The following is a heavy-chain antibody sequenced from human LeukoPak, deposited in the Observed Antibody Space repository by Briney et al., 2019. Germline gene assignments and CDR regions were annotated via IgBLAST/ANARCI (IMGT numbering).Heavy chain of an antibody. J-gene: IGHJ4*01. CDR1: GGSISSGDYY. D-gene: IGHD3-10*01. Sequence: SETLSLTCTVSGGSISSGDYYWSWIRQPPGKGLEWIGYIYYSGSTYYNPSLKSRVTISVDTSKNQLSLKLSSVTAADTAVYYCASRVYGLGSFNYWGQGTLVTVSS. CDR3: ASRVYGLGSFNY. V-gene: IGHV4-30-4*08. CDR2: IYYSGST.